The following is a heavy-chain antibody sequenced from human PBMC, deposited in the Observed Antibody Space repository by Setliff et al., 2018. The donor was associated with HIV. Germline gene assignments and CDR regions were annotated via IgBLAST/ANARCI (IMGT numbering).Heavy chain of an antibody. D-gene: IGHD3-10*01. CDR2: IYYSGST. V-gene: IGHV4-39*01. Sequence: SETLSLTCTVSGGSISNSRYYWSWIRQPPGKGLEWIGSIYYSGSTYYNPSLKSRVTISVDTSKNQFSLKLSSVTAADTAVYYCARVGSGSDYWGQGTLVTVSS. J-gene: IGHJ4*02. CDR3: ARVGSGSDY. CDR1: GGSISNSRYY.